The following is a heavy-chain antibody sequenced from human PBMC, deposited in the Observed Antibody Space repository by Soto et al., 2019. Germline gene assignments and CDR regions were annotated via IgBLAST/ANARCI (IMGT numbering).Heavy chain of an antibody. Sequence: PSETLSLTCTVSGGSISSGGYYWSWIRQHPWKGLEWIGCIYYSGSTNYNPSLKSRVTISVDTSKNQFSLKLSSVTAADTAVYYCARRRSSGWYVMEYFDLWGRGTLVTVS. J-gene: IGHJ2*01. CDR3: ARRRSSGWYVMEYFDL. CDR2: IYYSGST. D-gene: IGHD6-19*01. V-gene: IGHV4-39*07. CDR1: GGSISSGGYY.